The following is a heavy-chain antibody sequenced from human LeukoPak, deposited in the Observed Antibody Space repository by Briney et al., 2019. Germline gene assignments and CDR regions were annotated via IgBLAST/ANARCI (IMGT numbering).Heavy chain of an antibody. CDR3: AKGSYYDSSGSFYFDY. J-gene: IGHJ4*02. V-gene: IGHV3-23*01. D-gene: IGHD3-22*01. CDR1: GFTFSSYA. CDR2: ISGSGDNT. Sequence: GGSLRLSCAASGFTFSSYAMSWVRQAPGKGLEWVSGISGSGDNTYYADSVKGRFTISRDTSKNTLYVQVNSLGTEDTAAYYCAKGSYYDSSGSFYFDYWGQGTLVTVPS.